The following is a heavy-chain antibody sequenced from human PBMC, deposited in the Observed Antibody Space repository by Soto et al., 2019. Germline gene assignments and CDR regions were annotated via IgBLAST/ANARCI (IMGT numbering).Heavy chain of an antibody. D-gene: IGHD3-16*02. CDR3: AKDLSVWGSYRWVPPWFDP. J-gene: IGHJ5*02. CDR2: ISYDGSNK. CDR1: GFTFSSYG. Sequence: QVQLVESGGGVAQPGRSLRLSCAASGFTFSSYGMHWVRQAPGKGLEWVAVISYDGSNKYYADSVKGRFTISRDNSKNTLYLQMNSLRAEDTAVYYCAKDLSVWGSYRWVPPWFDPWGQGTLVTVSS. V-gene: IGHV3-30*18.